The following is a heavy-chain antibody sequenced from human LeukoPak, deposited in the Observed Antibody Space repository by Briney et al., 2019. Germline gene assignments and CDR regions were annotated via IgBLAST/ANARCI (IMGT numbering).Heavy chain of an antibody. CDR1: GYTFTSYD. V-gene: IGHV1-8*01. Sequence: ASVKVSCKASGYTFTSYDINWVRQATGQGLEWMGWMNPNSGNTGYAQKLQGRVTMTTDTSTSTAYMELRSLRSDDTAVYYCARGTIWFGALGDAFDIWGQGTMVTVSS. D-gene: IGHD3-10*01. J-gene: IGHJ3*02. CDR3: ARGTIWFGALGDAFDI. CDR2: MNPNSGNT.